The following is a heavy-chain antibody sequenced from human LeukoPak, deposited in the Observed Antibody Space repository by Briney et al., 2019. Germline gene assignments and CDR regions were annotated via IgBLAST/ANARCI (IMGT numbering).Heavy chain of an antibody. CDR2: TYYRSKWYN. Sequence: SQTLSLTCAISGDSVSSNSAAWNWIRQSPSRGLEWLGRTYYRSKWYNDYAVSVKSRITINPDTSKNQFSLQLNSVTPEDTAVYYCARDEGDSGYHLLAAYYFDYWGQGTLVTVSS. CDR3: ARDEGDSGYHLLAAYYFDY. CDR1: GDSVSSNSAA. J-gene: IGHJ4*02. D-gene: IGHD5-12*01. V-gene: IGHV6-1*01.